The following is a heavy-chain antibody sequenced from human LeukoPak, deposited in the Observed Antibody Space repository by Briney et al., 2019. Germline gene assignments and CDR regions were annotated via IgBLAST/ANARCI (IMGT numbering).Heavy chain of an antibody. Sequence: GGSLRLSCAASGFTFSSYWMHWVRQAPGKGLVWVSRINSDGSSTSYADSVKGRFTISRDNSKNTLYLQMNSLRAEDTAVYYCASERNDFWSGYSPVYFDYWGQGTLVTVSS. J-gene: IGHJ4*02. V-gene: IGHV3-74*01. CDR1: GFTFSSYW. D-gene: IGHD3-3*01. CDR3: ASERNDFWSGYSPVYFDY. CDR2: INSDGSST.